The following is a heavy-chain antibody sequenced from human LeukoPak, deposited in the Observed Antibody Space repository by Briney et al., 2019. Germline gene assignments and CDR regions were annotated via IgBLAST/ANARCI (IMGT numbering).Heavy chain of an antibody. CDR2: ISYDGSNK. CDR3: ARSVSVVAAPGD. D-gene: IGHD2-15*01. V-gene: IGHV3-30-3*01. Sequence: PGRSLRLSCAASGFTFSSYAMHWVRQAPGKGLEWVAVISYDGSNKYYADSVKGRFTISRDNSKNTLYLQMNSLRAEGTAVYYCARSVSVVAAPGDWGQGTLVTVSS. J-gene: IGHJ4*02. CDR1: GFTFSSYA.